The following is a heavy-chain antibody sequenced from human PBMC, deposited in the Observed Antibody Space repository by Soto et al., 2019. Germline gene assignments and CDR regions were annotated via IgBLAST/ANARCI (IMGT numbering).Heavy chain of an antibody. CDR3: ASPNGDDAFDI. CDR2: IRSKTNSYAT. Sequence: EVQLVESGGGLVQPGGSLKLSCAASGFTFSGSAMHWVRQASGKGLEWVGRIRSKTNSYATAYAASVKGRFIISRDDSKNTAYLQMNSLKTEDTAVYCCASPNGDDAFDIWGQGTMVTVSS. D-gene: IGHD3-10*01. V-gene: IGHV3-73*01. J-gene: IGHJ3*02. CDR1: GFTFSGSA.